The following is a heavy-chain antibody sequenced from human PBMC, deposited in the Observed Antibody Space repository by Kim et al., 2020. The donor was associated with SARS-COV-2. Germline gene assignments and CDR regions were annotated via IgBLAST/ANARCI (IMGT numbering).Heavy chain of an antibody. Sequence: DSVKGRFTISRDNSKNTLYLQMNSLRAEDTAVYYCAKDPATVTPEGAFDIWGQGTMVTVSS. J-gene: IGHJ3*02. D-gene: IGHD4-17*01. CDR3: AKDPATVTPEGAFDI. V-gene: IGHV3-23*01.